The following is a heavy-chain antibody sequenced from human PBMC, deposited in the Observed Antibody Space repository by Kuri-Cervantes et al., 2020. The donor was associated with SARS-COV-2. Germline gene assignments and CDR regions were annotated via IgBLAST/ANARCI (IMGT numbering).Heavy chain of an antibody. Sequence: GGSLRLSCAASGFTFSSYGMHWVRQAPGKGLEWVAVISYDGSNKYYADSVKGRFTISRDNSKSTLYLQMNSLRAEDTAVYYCATGVRGYSYGPDYWGQGTLVTVSS. CDR1: GFTFSSYG. V-gene: IGHV3-30*03. J-gene: IGHJ4*02. CDR2: ISYDGSNK. D-gene: IGHD5-18*01. CDR3: ATGVRGYSYGPDY.